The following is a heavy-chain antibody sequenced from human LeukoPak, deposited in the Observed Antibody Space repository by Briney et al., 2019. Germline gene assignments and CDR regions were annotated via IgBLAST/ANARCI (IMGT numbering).Heavy chain of an antibody. CDR1: GGSITYYY. CDR2: IFSSGDT. D-gene: IGHD6-13*01. Sequence: SETLSLTCTVSGGSITYYYWSWIRQPPGKGPEWVGYIFSSGDTNYNPSLKSRVTISLDTSKSQFSLTLSSVTAADTAVYYCARQRGIAAAAVDYWGQGTLVTVSS. J-gene: IGHJ4*02. CDR3: ARQRGIAAAAVDY. V-gene: IGHV4-59*08.